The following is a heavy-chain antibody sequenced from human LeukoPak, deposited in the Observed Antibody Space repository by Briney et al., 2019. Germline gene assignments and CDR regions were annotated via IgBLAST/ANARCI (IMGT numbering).Heavy chain of an antibody. CDR2: INPSGGST. CDR1: GYTFTSYY. J-gene: IGHJ5*02. D-gene: IGHD6-13*01. Sequence: ASVKVSCKASGYTFTSYYMHWVRQAPGQGLEWMGIINPSGGSTSYAQKFQDRVTMTRDTSTSTVYMELSSLRSEDTAVYYCARDGRAAAGTLGWFDPWGQGTLVTVSS. CDR3: ARDGRAAAGTLGWFDP. V-gene: IGHV1-46*01.